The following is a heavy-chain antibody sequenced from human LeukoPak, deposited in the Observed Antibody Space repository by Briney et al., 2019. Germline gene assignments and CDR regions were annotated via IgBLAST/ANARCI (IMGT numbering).Heavy chain of an antibody. V-gene: IGHV4-59*01. D-gene: IGHD3-22*01. Sequence: SSETLSLTCTVSGSSMSSYYWSWIRQPPGKGLQWIGYIYHSGSTNHNPSLKSRVTISLDWSKNQFTLKLKSVTAADTAVYYCARGARTRRRDNSGPFDIWGQGTKVTVSS. CDR3: ARGARTRRRDNSGPFDI. CDR1: GSSMSSYY. J-gene: IGHJ3*02. CDR2: IYHSGST.